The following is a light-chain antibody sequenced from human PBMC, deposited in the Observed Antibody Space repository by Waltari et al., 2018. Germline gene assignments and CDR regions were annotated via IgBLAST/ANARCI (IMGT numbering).Light chain of an antibody. CDR2: EVI. J-gene: IGLJ1*01. V-gene: IGLV2-8*01. CDR1: SSDIGDYDY. Sequence: QSALTQPPSASGSPGESVTISCTGTSSDIGDYDYVSWYQQHPGKAPKRMIYEVIKRASGAPDRFSGSKSGNTASLTVSGLQAEDEADYYCCSYAGTNNFYVFGTGTKVTVL. CDR3: CSYAGTNNFYV.